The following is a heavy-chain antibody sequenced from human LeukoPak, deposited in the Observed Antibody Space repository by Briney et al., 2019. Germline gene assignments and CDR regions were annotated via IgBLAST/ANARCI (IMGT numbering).Heavy chain of an antibody. CDR1: GGSISSGGYY. D-gene: IGHD3-10*01. CDR2: IYYSGST. J-gene: IGHJ4*02. Sequence: SQTLSPTCTVSGGSISSGGYYWSWIRQHPGKGLEWIGYIYYSGSTYYNPSLKSRVTISVDTSKNQFSLKLSSVTAADTAVYYCARDPNGSGSFDYWGQGTLVTVSS. CDR3: ARDPNGSGSFDY. V-gene: IGHV4-31*03.